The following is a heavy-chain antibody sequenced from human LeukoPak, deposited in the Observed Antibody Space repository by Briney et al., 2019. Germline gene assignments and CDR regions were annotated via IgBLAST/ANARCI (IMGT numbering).Heavy chain of an antibody. Sequence: GSLRFSYAASGFTVSSNEMSWVRPAPGKGLEWVSSITGVSTYYAASRKDRFTISTDNSTTTLHLQMHSLRAEDTAVYYCKKDTGDGYSSASTMRYWGQGTLVTVSS. D-gene: IGHD6-6*01. J-gene: IGHJ4*02. CDR3: KKDTGDGYSSASTMRY. CDR2: ITGVST. CDR1: GFTVSSNE. V-gene: IGHV3-38-3*01.